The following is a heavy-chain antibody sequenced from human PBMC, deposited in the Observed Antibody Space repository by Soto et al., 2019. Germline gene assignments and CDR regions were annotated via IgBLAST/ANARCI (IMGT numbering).Heavy chain of an antibody. Sequence: GESLKISCKGPGYSFTSYWISWVRQMPGKGLEWMGRIDPSDSYTNYSPSFQGHVTISADKSISTAYLQWSSLKASDTAMYYCARLLYYDILTGSYYYYGMDVWGQGTTVTVSS. D-gene: IGHD3-9*01. CDR2: IDPSDSYT. CDR1: GYSFTSYW. J-gene: IGHJ6*02. CDR3: ARLLYYDILTGSYYYYGMDV. V-gene: IGHV5-10-1*01.